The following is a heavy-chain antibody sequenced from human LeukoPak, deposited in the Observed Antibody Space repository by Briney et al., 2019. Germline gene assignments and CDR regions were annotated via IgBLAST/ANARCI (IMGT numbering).Heavy chain of an antibody. D-gene: IGHD3-22*01. CDR2: IYHSGST. J-gene: IGHJ5*02. Sequence: PSQTLSLTCAVSGGSISSGGYSWSWIRQPPGKGLEWIGYIYHSGSTYYNPSLKSRVTISVDRSKNQFSLKLSSVTAADTAVYYCAAYYYDSSGFWFDPWGQGTLVTVSS. CDR3: AAYYYDSSGFWFDP. CDR1: GGSISSGGYS. V-gene: IGHV4-30-2*01.